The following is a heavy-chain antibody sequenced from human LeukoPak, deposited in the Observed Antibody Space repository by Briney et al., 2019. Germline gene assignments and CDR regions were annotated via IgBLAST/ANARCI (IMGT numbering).Heavy chain of an antibody. V-gene: IGHV1-18*01. CDR1: GYTFTSYG. J-gene: IGHJ4*02. CDR2: ISAYIGNT. D-gene: IGHD7-27*01. Sequence: GASVRVSCKASGYTFTSYGITWVRQAPGQGLEWMGWISAYIGNTNYAQKFQGRVTMTTDTSRSTAYMELRSLRSDDSAVYYCARADWGDEVDCWGQGTVVTVSS. CDR3: ARADWGDEVDC.